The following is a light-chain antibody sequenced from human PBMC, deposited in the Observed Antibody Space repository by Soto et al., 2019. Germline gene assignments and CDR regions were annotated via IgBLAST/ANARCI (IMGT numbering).Light chain of an antibody. J-gene: IGLJ2*01. CDR1: SSDVGSYNL. Sequence: QSALTQPASVPGSPGQSITISCTGTSSDVGSYNLVSWYQQHPGKAPKLMIYDGSKLPSGVSNRFSGSKSGNTASLTISGLQAEDEADYYCCSYAGSVVFGGGTKLTVL. V-gene: IGLV2-23*01. CDR3: CSYAGSVV. CDR2: DGS.